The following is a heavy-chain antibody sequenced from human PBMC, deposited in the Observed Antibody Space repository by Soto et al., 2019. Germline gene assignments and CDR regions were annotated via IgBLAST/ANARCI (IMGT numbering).Heavy chain of an antibody. CDR3: AVDPDYYDSSGYYYDGASH. CDR2: IIPIFGSA. D-gene: IGHD3-22*01. CDR1: GGTFSSYA. Sequence: SVKVSCKASGGTFSSYAISWVRQAPGQRLEWIGWIIPIFGSANYAQKFQGRVTITADKYTRTAYMELSSLKSEDTAVYYCAVDPDYYDSSGYYYDGASHWGQGSLVTVSS. J-gene: IGHJ4*02. V-gene: IGHV1-69*06.